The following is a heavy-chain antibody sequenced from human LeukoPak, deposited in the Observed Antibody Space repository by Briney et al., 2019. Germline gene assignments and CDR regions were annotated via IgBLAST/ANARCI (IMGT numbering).Heavy chain of an antibody. D-gene: IGHD3-22*01. CDR1: GFTFSSNW. Sequence: GGSLRLSCAASGFTFSSNWMHWVRQAPGKGLVWVSRINSDGSSTSNADSVKGRFTISRDNARDSLFLQMDSLRAEDTAVYYCARAGDSSTYYQYYFDYWGQGTLVTVSS. CDR3: ARAGDSSTYYQYYFDY. CDR2: INSDGSST. V-gene: IGHV3-74*01. J-gene: IGHJ4*02.